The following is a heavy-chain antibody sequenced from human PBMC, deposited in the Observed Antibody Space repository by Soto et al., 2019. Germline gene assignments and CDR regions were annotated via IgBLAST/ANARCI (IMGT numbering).Heavy chain of an antibody. Sequence: PSETLSLTCTVSGGSISSSSYYWGWIRQPPGKGLEWIGEINHSGSTNYNPSLKSRVTISVDTSKNQFSLKLSSVTAADTAVYYCARGWGRIAARRPDYYYGMDVWGQGTTVTVSS. D-gene: IGHD6-6*01. V-gene: IGHV4-39*07. CDR3: ARGWGRIAARRPDYYYGMDV. CDR1: GGSISSSSYY. J-gene: IGHJ6*02. CDR2: INHSGST.